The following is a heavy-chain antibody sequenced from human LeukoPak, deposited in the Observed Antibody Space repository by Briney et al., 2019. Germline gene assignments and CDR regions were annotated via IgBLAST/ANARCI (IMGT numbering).Heavy chain of an antibody. V-gene: IGHV1-46*01. CDR3: TRDHSDTKPRPNWWFDP. CDR2: IGPGDGAR. CDR1: GYTFTSHY. D-gene: IGHD1-1*01. J-gene: IGHJ5*02. Sequence: ASVKVSCKTSGYTFTSHYVHWVRQAPGQGLEWVGVIGPGDGARSYAPRFQGRVTMTRDTSTSTVYMELSSLRSEDTAVYYCTRDHSDTKPRPNWWFDPWGQGTLVIVSS.